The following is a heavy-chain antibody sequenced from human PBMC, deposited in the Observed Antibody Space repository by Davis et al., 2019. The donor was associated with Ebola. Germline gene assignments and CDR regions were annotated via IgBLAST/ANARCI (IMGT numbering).Heavy chain of an antibody. CDR2: ISAYNGNT. J-gene: IGHJ4*02. V-gene: IGHV1-18*04. CDR3: ARDNWNDENFDY. D-gene: IGHD1-20*01. Sequence: AASVKVSCKASGYIFNNYGLSWVRQAPGQGLEWMGWISAYNGNTNYAQKLQGRVTMTTDTSTSTAYMELRSLRSDDTAVYYCARDNWNDENFDYWGQGTLVTVSS. CDR1: GYIFNNYG.